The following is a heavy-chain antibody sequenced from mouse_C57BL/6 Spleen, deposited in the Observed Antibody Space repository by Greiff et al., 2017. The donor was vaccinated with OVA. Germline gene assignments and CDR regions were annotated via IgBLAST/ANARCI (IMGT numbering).Heavy chain of an antibody. CDR3: ARGEGIYYYGSNPSYYYAMDY. CDR2: INPSNGGT. V-gene: IGHV1-53*01. D-gene: IGHD1-1*01. J-gene: IGHJ4*01. Sequence: QVQLQQPGTELVKPGASVKLSCKASGYTFTSYWMHWVKQRPGQGLEWIGNINPSNGGTTYNEKFKSKATLTVDKSSSTAYMQLSSLTSEDSAVYYCARGEGIYYYGSNPSYYYAMDYWGQGTSVTVSS. CDR1: GYTFTSYW.